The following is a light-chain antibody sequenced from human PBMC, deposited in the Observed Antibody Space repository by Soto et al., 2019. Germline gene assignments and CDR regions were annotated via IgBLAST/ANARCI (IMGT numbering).Light chain of an antibody. CDR2: KAS. CDR1: QSISIW. V-gene: IGKV1-5*03. CDR3: QQYINRWT. J-gene: IGKJ1*01. Sequence: TQSPSTLSASVGDRVTITCRASQSISIWLAWYQQKPGKAPKLLIYKASSLESGVPSRFSGSGSGTESTLTISSLQTEDFATYYCQQYINRWTFGPGTKVDIK.